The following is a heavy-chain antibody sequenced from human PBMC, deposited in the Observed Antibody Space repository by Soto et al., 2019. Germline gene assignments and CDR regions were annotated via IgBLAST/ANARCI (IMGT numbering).Heavy chain of an antibody. CDR1: GYSFTSYG. V-gene: IGHV1-18*01. Sequence: QVQLVQSGAEVKKPGASVKVSCKASGYSFTSYGISWVRQAAGQGLEWMGWISAYNGNTNYAQKRQGRVTMTTDTPTSTDYIELRSTRSNDTAVQYSAGDAAPPRDWGQGTLVTVSS. J-gene: IGHJ4*02. CDR3: AGDAAPPRD. D-gene: IGHD2-21*01. CDR2: ISAYNGNT.